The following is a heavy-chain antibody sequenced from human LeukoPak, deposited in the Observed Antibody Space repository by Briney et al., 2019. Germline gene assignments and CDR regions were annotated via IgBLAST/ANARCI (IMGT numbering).Heavy chain of an antibody. J-gene: IGHJ4*02. D-gene: IGHD3-3*01. CDR3: ARGGGWSGYYPQYYFDY. Sequence: GSLILSCAASGFTFSSYWMSWVRQAPGKGLEWVANIKQDGSGKYYVDSVKGRFTISRDNAKNSLYLQMNSLRAEDTAVYYCARGGGWSGYYPQYYFDYWGQGTLVTVSS. CDR1: GFTFSSYW. CDR2: IKQDGSGK. V-gene: IGHV3-7*01.